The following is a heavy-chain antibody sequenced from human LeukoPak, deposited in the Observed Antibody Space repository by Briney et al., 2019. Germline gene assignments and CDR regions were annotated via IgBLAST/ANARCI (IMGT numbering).Heavy chain of an antibody. CDR2: IYYSGST. Sequence: PSETLSLTCTVSGGSIPSSNYYWGWIRQPPGKGLEWIGSIYYSGSTYYSPSLKSRVTISVDTSKNQFSLKLSSVTAADTAVYYCARLGSGYYLSYYFDYWGQGTLVTVSS. V-gene: IGHV4-39*07. CDR1: GGSIPSSNYY. J-gene: IGHJ4*02. D-gene: IGHD3-22*01. CDR3: ARLGSGYYLSYYFDY.